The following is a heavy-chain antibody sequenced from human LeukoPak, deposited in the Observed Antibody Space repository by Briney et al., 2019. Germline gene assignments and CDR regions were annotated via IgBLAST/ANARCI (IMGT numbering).Heavy chain of an antibody. CDR1: GGSFSGYY. CDR2: INHSGST. CDR3: VEGVRGVIDGPYGMDV. J-gene: IGHJ6*02. V-gene: IGHV4-34*01. D-gene: IGHD3-10*01. Sequence: PSETLSLTCAVYGGSFSGYYWSWIRQPPGKGLEWIGEINHSGSTNYNPSLKGRVTISVDTSKNQFSLKLSSVTAADTAVYYCVEGVRGVIDGPYGMDVWGQGTTVTVSS.